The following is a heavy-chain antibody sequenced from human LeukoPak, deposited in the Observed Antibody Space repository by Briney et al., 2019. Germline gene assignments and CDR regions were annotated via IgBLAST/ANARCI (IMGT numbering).Heavy chain of an antibody. D-gene: IGHD3-10*01. CDR2: KNPNSDNT. Sequence: ASVKVSCKASGYTFTSYDINWVRQATGQGLEWMGWKNPNSDNTGYAQKFQGRVTMTRNTSINTAYVELSSLRSEDTAVYYCARGFEAPVRYDGSGSLSKPDYYYYYMDVWGKGTTVTISS. CDR3: ARGFEAPVRYDGSGSLSKPDYYYYYMDV. V-gene: IGHV1-8*01. J-gene: IGHJ6*03. CDR1: GYTFTSYD.